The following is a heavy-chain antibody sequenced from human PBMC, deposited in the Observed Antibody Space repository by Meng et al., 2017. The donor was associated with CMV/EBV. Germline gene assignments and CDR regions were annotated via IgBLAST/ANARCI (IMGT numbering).Heavy chain of an antibody. D-gene: IGHD1-26*01. CDR2: ISWNSGSI. J-gene: IGHJ4*02. V-gene: IGHV3-9*01. CDR3: AKGSYHDY. CDR1: GFTFDDYA. Sequence: GGSLRLSCAASGFTFDDYAMHWVRQAPGKGLEWVSSISWNSGSIGYADSVKGRFTISRDNAKNSLYLQMNSLRAEDTALYYCAKGSYHDYWGQGTLVTVSS.